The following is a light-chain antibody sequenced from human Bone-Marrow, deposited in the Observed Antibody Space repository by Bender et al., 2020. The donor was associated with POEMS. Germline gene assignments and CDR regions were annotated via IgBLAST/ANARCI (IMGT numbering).Light chain of an antibody. CDR2: NDS. CDR3: CSYAGSRTWV. Sequence: YVLTQPPSVSVAPGHTARIPCGGKNIGTKNVHWYQQKPDQAPILVISNDSDRPSGIPERFSGSKSGNTASLRISGLQAEDEADYLCCSYAGSRTWVFGGGTKLTVL. CDR1: NIGTKN. V-gene: IGLV3-21*02. J-gene: IGLJ3*02.